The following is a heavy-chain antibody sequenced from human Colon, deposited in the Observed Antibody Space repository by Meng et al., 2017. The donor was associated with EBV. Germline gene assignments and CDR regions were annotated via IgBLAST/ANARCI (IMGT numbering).Heavy chain of an antibody. CDR2: IYYSGST. J-gene: IGHJ2*01. D-gene: IGHD4-17*01. CDR3: ASLYGDSSVWYLDL. CDR1: GGSSSSGNHY. V-gene: IGHV4-31*02. Sequence: QVQLQESDPGLGKPSQTLSLLSPGSGGSSSSGNHYWSWIRQHPWKGLVYIGYIYYSGSTYYNPSLKSRVIISLDTSKNQFSLRLNSVTAADTAVYYCASLYGDSSVWYLDLWGRGTLVTVSS.